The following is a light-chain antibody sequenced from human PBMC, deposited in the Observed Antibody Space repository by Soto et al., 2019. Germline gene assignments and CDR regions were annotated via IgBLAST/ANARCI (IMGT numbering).Light chain of an antibody. J-gene: IGKJ2*01. V-gene: IGKV3-20*01. Sequence: EIVLTQSPGTLSLSPGERATLSCRASQSVSSNYLAWYQQKLGQAPRLLIYGASSRATGIPDRFSGSGSGTDFTRTISRLEPEDFAVYYCQQYGSSPRTFGQGTKLEIK. CDR3: QQYGSSPRT. CDR2: GAS. CDR1: QSVSSNY.